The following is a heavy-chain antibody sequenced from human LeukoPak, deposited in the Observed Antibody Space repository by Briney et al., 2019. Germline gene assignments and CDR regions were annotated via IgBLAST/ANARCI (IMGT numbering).Heavy chain of an antibody. V-gene: IGHV4-59*01. Sequence: SETLSLTCTVSGGSISSYSWSWIRQPPGKGLEWIGYIYYSGSTNYNPSLKGRVTISVDTSKNQFSLKLSSVTAADTAVHYCARGPAPYGSGSYYNSFDYWGQGTLVTVSS. D-gene: IGHD3-10*01. CDR3: ARGPAPYGSGSYYNSFDY. CDR2: IYYSGST. CDR1: GGSISSYS. J-gene: IGHJ4*02.